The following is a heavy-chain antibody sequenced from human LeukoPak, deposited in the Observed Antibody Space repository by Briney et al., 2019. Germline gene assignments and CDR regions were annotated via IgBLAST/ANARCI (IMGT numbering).Heavy chain of an antibody. Sequence: GGSLRLSCAASGFTFSTCGMHWVRQAPGKGLEWVTFIRYDGSNKYYADSVKGRFTISRGNSKNTLYLQMNSLRAEDTAVYYCAKGVGGYCSSASCYTGPFDYWGQGTLVTVSS. CDR2: IRYDGSNK. J-gene: IGHJ4*02. CDR1: GFTFSTCG. V-gene: IGHV3-30*02. D-gene: IGHD2-2*02. CDR3: AKGVGGYCSSASCYTGPFDY.